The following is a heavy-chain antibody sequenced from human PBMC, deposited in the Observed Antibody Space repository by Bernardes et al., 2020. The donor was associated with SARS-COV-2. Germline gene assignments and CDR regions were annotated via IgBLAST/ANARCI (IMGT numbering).Heavy chain of an antibody. CDR3: ARRRYGDFGVDV. J-gene: IGHJ6*02. CDR2: IYPGNSDT. D-gene: IGHD4-17*01. Sequence: GACLQNTCKGSGYSITHYWIGWVRQMPGKGLEWMGVIYPGNSDTTYSPSFQGQVTISADKSVNTAYLQWSSLKASDTAIYYCARRRYGDFGVDVWGQGTTVTVSS. CDR1: GYSITHYW. V-gene: IGHV5-51*01.